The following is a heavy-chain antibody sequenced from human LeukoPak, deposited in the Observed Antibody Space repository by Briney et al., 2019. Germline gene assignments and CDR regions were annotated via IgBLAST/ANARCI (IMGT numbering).Heavy chain of an antibody. V-gene: IGHV3-7*01. CDR3: ARDLIEPY. J-gene: IGHJ4*02. CDR1: GFSFSSYW. D-gene: IGHD2/OR15-2a*01. CDR2: IKQDGSEK. Sequence: PGGSLRLSCATSGFSFSSYWMSWVRQAPGKGLEWVANIKQDGSEKYYVDSVKGRFTISRDNAKTSLSLQMNSLRVEDSAVYYCARDLIEPYWGQGTLVTVSS.